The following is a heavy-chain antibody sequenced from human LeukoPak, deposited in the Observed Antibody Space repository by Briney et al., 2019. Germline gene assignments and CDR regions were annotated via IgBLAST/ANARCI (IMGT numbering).Heavy chain of an antibody. CDR2: INHSGST. D-gene: IGHD3-10*01. J-gene: IGHJ4*02. CDR1: GGSFSGYY. Sequence: SETLSLTCAVYGGSFSGYYWSWIRQPPGKGLEWVGEINHSGSTNYNPSLKSRVTISVDTSKNQFSLKLSSVTAADTAVYYCARAEAGSGSSQFDYWGQGTLVTVSS. CDR3: ARAEAGSGSSQFDY. V-gene: IGHV4-34*01.